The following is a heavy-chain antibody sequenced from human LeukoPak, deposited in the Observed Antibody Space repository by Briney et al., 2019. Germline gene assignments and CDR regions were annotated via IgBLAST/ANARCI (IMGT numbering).Heavy chain of an antibody. Sequence: AGGSLRLSCAASGFTFSSYGMHWVRQAPGKGLEWVAFIRYDGSNKYYADSVKGRFTISRDNSKNTLYLQMNSLRAEDTAVYYCAKDGGSYGIDAFDIWGQGTMVTVSS. J-gene: IGHJ3*02. CDR2: IRYDGSNK. D-gene: IGHD1-26*01. CDR1: GFTFSSYG. V-gene: IGHV3-30*02. CDR3: AKDGGSYGIDAFDI.